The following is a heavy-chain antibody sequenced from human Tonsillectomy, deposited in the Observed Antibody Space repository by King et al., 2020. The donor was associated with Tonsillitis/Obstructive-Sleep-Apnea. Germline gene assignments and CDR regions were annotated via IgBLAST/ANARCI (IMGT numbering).Heavy chain of an antibody. V-gene: IGHV3-30*02. CDR3: ATDLGVFISVTDLVY. J-gene: IGHJ4*02. Sequence: SYAVSCLNNKIHGVRQAPGKELEWVAFILYDGSNKYYAHSVKGRFNISRDNSKNPLYLQMNSLRVEDTAVYYCATDLGVFISVTDLVYWRQRTMV. CDR1: AVSCLNNK. CDR2: ILYDGSNK. D-gene: IGHD3-3*01.